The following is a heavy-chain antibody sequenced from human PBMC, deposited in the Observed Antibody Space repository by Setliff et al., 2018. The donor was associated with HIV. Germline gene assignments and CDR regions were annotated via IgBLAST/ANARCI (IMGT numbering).Heavy chain of an antibody. J-gene: IGHJ5*02. CDR2: IYTSGTT. V-gene: IGHV4-59*08. CDR3: ARHEAGPNWFDP. CDR1: GGSISSYY. Sequence: SETLSLTCTVSGGSISSYYWSWIRQPPGKGLEWIGHIYTSGTTNYNPSLKSRVTISLDTSKSQFSLKLSSVTAADTAVYYCARHEAGPNWFDPWGQGTLVTVSS. D-gene: IGHD6-13*01.